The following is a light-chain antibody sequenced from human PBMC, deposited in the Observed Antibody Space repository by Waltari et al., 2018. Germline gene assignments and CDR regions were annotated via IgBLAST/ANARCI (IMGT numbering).Light chain of an antibody. CDR1: SGHSSNV. CDR2: VNSDGSH. Sequence: QLVLTQSPSASASLGASVRLTCTLSSGHSSNVIAWHQQQPEKGPRYLMRVNSDGSHRKGDEMPDRFSGSSSGAERYLTISSLQSEDEADYYCQTGGHGTWVFGGGTKLTVL. J-gene: IGLJ3*02. V-gene: IGLV4-69*01. CDR3: QTGGHGTWV.